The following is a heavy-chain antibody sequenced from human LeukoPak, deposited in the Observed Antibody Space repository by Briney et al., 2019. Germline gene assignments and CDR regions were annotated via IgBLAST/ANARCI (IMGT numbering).Heavy chain of an antibody. J-gene: IGHJ4*02. CDR3: ARGGVLRFLKHLDY. Sequence: ASVKVSFKASGDTFSSYYMHWVRQAPGQGLEWMGIINPSGGSTTYAQKFQGRVTMTRDTSTSTVYMELSSLRSEDTAVYYCARGGVLRFLKHLDYWGQGTLVTVSS. D-gene: IGHD3-3*01. V-gene: IGHV1-46*01. CDR2: INPSGGST. CDR1: GDTFSSYY.